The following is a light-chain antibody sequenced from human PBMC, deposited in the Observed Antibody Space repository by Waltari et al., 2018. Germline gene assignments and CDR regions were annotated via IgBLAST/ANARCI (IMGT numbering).Light chain of an antibody. CDR3: QQRNYWPLT. J-gene: IGKJ4*01. Sequence: EIVLTQSPATLSLSPGERATLSCRASQSLAYYLAWYQQRPGQAPRLLISDLSNRASGIPARFSGSGSGADFTLTIDSLEPEDFAVYFCQQRNYWPLTFGGGTRVEIK. V-gene: IGKV3-11*01. CDR1: QSLAYY. CDR2: DLS.